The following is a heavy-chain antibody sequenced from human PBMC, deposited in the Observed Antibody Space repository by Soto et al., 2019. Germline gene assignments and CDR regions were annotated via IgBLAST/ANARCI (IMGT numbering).Heavy chain of an antibody. D-gene: IGHD3-16*02. CDR3: ARRDYIWGSYRYMAHDAFDI. CDR1: GGSFSGYY. V-gene: IGHV4-34*01. CDR2: INHSGST. Sequence: SETLSLTCAVYGGSFSGYYWSWIRQPPGKGLEWIGEINHSGSTNYNPSLKSRVTISVDTSKNQFSLKLSSVTAADTAVYYCARRDYIWGSYRYMAHDAFDIWGQGTMVTVSS. J-gene: IGHJ3*02.